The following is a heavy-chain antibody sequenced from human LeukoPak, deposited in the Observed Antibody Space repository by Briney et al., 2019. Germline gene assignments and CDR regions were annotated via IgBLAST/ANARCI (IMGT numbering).Heavy chain of an antibody. CDR3: AKGIHFSDYYDTGGYSVDF. D-gene: IGHD3-22*01. Sequence: PGGSLRLSCAASGFTFSSYGMHWVRQPPGKGPEWVAYTLYDGKTKYYADSVKGRFTISRDNSKNTLYLQMNSLRAEDTAVYYCAKGIHFSDYYDTGGYSVDFWGQGTLVTVSS. J-gene: IGHJ4*02. CDR2: TLYDGKTK. CDR1: GFTFSSYG. V-gene: IGHV3-30*18.